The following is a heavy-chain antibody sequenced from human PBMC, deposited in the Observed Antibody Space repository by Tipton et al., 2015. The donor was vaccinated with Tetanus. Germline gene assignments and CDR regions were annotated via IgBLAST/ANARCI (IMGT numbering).Heavy chain of an antibody. D-gene: IGHD6-25*01. CDR3: ASGSTLDC. V-gene: IGHV3-21*01. J-gene: IGHJ4*02. CDR2: ISSTSSYI. CDR1: GFIFSNYR. Sequence: SLRLSCAVSGFIFSNYRMNCVRQAPGKGLEWVSSISSTSSYIYYTDSVKGRFTISRDNTKNSLYLQMNSLRAEDTAVYYCASGSTLDCWGQGSLVPVSS.